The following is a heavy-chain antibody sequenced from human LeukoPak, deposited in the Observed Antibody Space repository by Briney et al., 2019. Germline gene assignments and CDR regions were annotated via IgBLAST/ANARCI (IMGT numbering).Heavy chain of an antibody. Sequence: GASVKVSCKASGYSFTPFYIHWVRQAPGQRLEWMGWMHPRSGETNYAYKFRARVTMTRHTSISTTYMDLGSLGSDDTAVYYCARDGEYGTGSYYRGCFDYWGQGTLVTVSS. J-gene: IGHJ4*02. CDR1: GYSFTPFY. CDR2: MHPRSGET. CDR3: ARDGEYGTGSYYRGCFDY. D-gene: IGHD3-10*01. V-gene: IGHV1-2*02.